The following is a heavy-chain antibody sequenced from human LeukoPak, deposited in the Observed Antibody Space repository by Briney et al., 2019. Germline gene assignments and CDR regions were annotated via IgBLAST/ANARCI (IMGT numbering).Heavy chain of an antibody. J-gene: IGHJ4*02. CDR2: INPNSGGT. Sequence: ASVKVSFTGSVYTFTGYYMHWVRQAPGQGLEWMGWINPNSGGTNYAQKFQGRVTMTRDTSISTAYMELSRLRSDDTAVYYCASAGAPIAGLRYFDWLLFYWGQGTLVTVSS. D-gene: IGHD3-9*01. CDR1: VYTFTGYY. V-gene: IGHV1-2*02. CDR3: ASAGAPIAGLRYFDWLLFY.